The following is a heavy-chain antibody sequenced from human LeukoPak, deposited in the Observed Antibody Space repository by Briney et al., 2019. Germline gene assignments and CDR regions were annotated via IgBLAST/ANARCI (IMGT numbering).Heavy chain of an antibody. CDR2: IKQDGSEK. J-gene: IGHJ6*03. D-gene: IGHD6-19*01. CDR3: AREGSDWNYYYYMDV. Sequence: GGSLRLSCAASGFTFSSYWMSWVRQAPGKGLEWVANIKQDGSEKYYVDSVKGRFTISRDNAKNSLYVQMNALRAEDTAVYYCAREGSDWNYYYYMDVWGKGTTVTISS. CDR1: GFTFSSYW. V-gene: IGHV3-7*01.